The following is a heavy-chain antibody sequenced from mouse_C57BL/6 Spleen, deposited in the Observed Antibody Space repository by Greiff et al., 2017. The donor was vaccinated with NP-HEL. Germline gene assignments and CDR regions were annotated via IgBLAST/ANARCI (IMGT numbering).Heavy chain of an antibody. J-gene: IGHJ4*01. V-gene: IGHV10-1*01. CDR3: VRHETDTYAMDY. Sequence: EVQLVESGGGLVQPKGSLKLSCAASGFSFNTYAMNWVRQAPGKGLEWVARIRSKSNNYATYYADSVKDRFTITRADSESMLYLQMNNLKTEDTAIYYCVRHETDTYAMDYWGQGTSVTVSS. CDR2: IRSKSNNYAT. CDR1: GFSFNTYA.